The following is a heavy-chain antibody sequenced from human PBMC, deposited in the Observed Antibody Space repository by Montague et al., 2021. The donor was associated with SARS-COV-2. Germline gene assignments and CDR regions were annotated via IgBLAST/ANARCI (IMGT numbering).Heavy chain of an antibody. J-gene: IGHJ4*02. CDR1: GGSISSGNW. D-gene: IGHD6-13*01. CDR3: ARFFSSWTD. Sequence: SETLSLTCPVSGGSISSGNWWSWVRQPPGKGLEWIGEIYHSGSTNYNPSLKSRVTISLDKSKNQFSLNLSSATAADTAVYYCARFFSSWTDWGRGTLVTVSS. CDR2: IYHSGST. V-gene: IGHV4-4*02.